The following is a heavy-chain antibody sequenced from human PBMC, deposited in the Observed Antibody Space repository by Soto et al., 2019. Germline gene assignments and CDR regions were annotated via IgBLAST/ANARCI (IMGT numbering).Heavy chain of an antibody. CDR3: ARHVLSGTAGLDAFDI. J-gene: IGHJ3*02. CDR2: IYYSGNS. Sequence: SETLSLTCTVSCDSISSGNSCRGWNSQPPGRGLEWIASIYYSGNSYYTPSLQSRVSISVDTSKNQFSLTLSSVTAADTAVYYCARHVLSGTAGLDAFDIWGQGTMVTVSS. D-gene: IGHD1-26*01. CDR1: CDSISSGNSC. V-gene: IGHV4-39*01.